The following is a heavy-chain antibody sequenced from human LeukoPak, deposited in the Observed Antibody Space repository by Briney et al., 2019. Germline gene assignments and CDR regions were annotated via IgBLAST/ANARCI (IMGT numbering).Heavy chain of an antibody. CDR1: GGSISNYY. CDR3: ARSVRSSAPKGRSLDY. V-gene: IGHV4-59*01. J-gene: IGHJ4*02. D-gene: IGHD6-6*01. CDR2: IYYSGST. Sequence: TSETLSLTCTVSGGSISNYYWSWIRQPPGKGLEWIGYIYYSGSTNYNPSLKSRVTISVDTSKNQFSLKLNSVTAADTAVYYCARSVRSSAPKGRSLDYWGQGTLVTVSS.